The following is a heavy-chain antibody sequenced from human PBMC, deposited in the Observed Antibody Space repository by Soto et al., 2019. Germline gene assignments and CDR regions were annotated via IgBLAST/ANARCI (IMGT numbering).Heavy chain of an antibody. J-gene: IGHJ4*02. CDR2: INWNGGST. D-gene: IGHD6-13*01. CDR3: ARDRGGIAAAGVDY. CDR1: RFTFSNYG. V-gene: IGHV3-20*04. Sequence: AGGSLRLSCVASRFTFSNYGMHWVRQAPGKGLEWVSGINWNGGSTGYADSVKGRFTISRDNAKNSLYLEMNSLRAEDTALYYCARDRGGIAAAGVDYWGQGTLVTVSS.